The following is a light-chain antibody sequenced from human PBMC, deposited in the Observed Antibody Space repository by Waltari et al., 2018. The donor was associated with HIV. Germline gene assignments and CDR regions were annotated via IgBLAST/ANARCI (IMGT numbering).Light chain of an antibody. CDR1: SSDVGDSTY. V-gene: IGLV2-11*01. Sequence: QSALTQPRSVSGSPGQSVTISCTGTSSDVGDSTYVSWYRQNPGKVPKLMIYDVSKRPSGVHARFSGSRSGNTASLTISGLQAEDEADYFCCSYAGNYSYVFGSGSRVTVL. J-gene: IGLJ1*01. CDR2: DVS. CDR3: CSYAGNYSYV.